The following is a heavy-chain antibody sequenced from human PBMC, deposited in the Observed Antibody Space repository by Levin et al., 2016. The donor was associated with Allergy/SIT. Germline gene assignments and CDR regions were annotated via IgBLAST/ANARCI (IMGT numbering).Heavy chain of an antibody. D-gene: IGHD6-6*01. CDR2: IWYDGSNK. J-gene: IGHJ6*02. CDR3: AREGAATRYSSSSEHEGGMDV. V-gene: IGHV3-33*01. Sequence: WIRQPPGKGLEWVAVIWYDGSNKYYADSVKGRFTISRDNSKNTLYLQMNSLRAEDTAVYYCAREGAATRYSSSSEHEGGMDVWGQGTTVTVSS.